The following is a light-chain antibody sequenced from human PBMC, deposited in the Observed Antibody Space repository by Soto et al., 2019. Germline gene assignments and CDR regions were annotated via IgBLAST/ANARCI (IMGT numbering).Light chain of an antibody. Sequence: EIVLTQSPATLSLSPGERATLSCRASQSVSSNYLAWYHQKPGQAPRLLIYDASTRATGIPDRFSGSGSGTDFTLTISRLEPEDFAVYYCQQYGSSPPYSFGQGTKVDI. J-gene: IGKJ2*03. CDR3: QQYGSSPPYS. CDR2: DAS. CDR1: QSVSSNY. V-gene: IGKV3-20*01.